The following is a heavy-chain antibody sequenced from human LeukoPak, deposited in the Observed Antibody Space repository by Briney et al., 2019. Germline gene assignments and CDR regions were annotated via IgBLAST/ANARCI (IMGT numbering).Heavy chain of an antibody. Sequence: SETLSLTCAVYGGSFSGYYWSWIRQPPGKGLEWIGEINHSGSTNYNPSLKSRVTISVDTSKNQFSLKLSSVTAADTAVYYCARRGVEWLTLIDYWGQGTLVTVSS. D-gene: IGHD3-3*01. CDR1: GGSFSGYY. CDR3: ARRGVEWLTLIDY. J-gene: IGHJ4*02. V-gene: IGHV4-34*01. CDR2: INHSGST.